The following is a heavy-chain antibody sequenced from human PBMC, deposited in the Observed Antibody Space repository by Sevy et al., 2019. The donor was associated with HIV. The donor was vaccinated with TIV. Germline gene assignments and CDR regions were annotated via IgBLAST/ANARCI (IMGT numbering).Heavy chain of an antibody. V-gene: IGHV3-7*01. CDR1: GFTFSSYW. Sequence: GGSLRLSCAASGFTFSSYWMSWVRQAPGKGLEWVANIKQDGSEKYYVDSGKGRFTISRDNAKNSLYLQMNSLRAEDTDGYYCARDILAWSSYYDSSGYYPDDAFDIWGQGTMVTVSS. D-gene: IGHD3-22*01. CDR2: IKQDGSEK. J-gene: IGHJ3*02. CDR3: ARDILAWSSYYDSSGYYPDDAFDI.